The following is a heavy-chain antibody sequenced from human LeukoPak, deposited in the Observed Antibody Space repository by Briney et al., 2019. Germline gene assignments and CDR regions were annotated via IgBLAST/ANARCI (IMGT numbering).Heavy chain of an antibody. CDR1: WVTPFKPV. V-gene: IGHV3-23*01. Sequence: PGGALRHSRAAPWVTPFKPVLSWGPPAPGGGPGWGSGLSSGGGRTYYADSVKCRFTISRDNSKNTLYLQMSSLRAEDTAVYYCANSPLAARPRLDYWGQGTLVTVSS. CDR3: ANSPLAARPRLDY. D-gene: IGHD6-6*01. J-gene: IGHJ4*02. CDR2: LSSGGGRT.